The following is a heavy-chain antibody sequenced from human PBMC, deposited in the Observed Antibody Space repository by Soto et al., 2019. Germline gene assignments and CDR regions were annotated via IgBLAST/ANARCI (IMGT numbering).Heavy chain of an antibody. V-gene: IGHV3-23*01. J-gene: IGHJ6*02. Sequence: EVQLLESGGGLVQPGGSLRLSCAASGFKFSDYAMTWVRQAPGKGLEWVSTISGGDERTYYADSVKGRFSISRDNPRNTVYLQMNNLRAEDTALYHCVKDWTGSTCPCMDVWGQGPTVTVSS. D-gene: IGHD6-13*01. CDR2: ISGGDERT. CDR1: GFKFSDYA. CDR3: VKDWTGSTCPCMDV.